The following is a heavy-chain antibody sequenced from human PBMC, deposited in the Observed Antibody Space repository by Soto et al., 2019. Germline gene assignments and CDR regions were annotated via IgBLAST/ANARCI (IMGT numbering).Heavy chain of an antibody. Sequence: ASLKVSVTDSGDTFTTYPGRGGRQAPEERLEGRGWINAGSGNTKYSQKFQGRVTLSRDTSASTAYMEVSSLRSEDTAVYYCATPRPLCVGEFAVCDFPHWGQGALVTVSS. CDR1: GDTFTTYP. V-gene: IGHV1-3*01. CDR2: INAGSGNT. CDR3: ATPRPLCVGEFAVCDFPH. J-gene: IGHJ1*01. D-gene: IGHD2-21*01.